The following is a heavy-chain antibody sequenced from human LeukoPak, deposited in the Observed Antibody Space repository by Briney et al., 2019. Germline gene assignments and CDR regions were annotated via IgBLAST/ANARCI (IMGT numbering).Heavy chain of an antibody. CDR3: ARGPHRRTYDRDNWFDP. CDR1: GYTFTYYY. Sequence: GASVTVSCKASGYTFTYYYIHWVRQAPGQGLEWMGIINPSGDNTNYAQKFQGRVTMTRDMSTTTVYMELSSLRSEDTAVYYCARGPHRRTYDRDNWFDPWGQGTLVTVSS. CDR2: INPSGDNT. J-gene: IGHJ5*02. V-gene: IGHV1-46*01. D-gene: IGHD3-3*01.